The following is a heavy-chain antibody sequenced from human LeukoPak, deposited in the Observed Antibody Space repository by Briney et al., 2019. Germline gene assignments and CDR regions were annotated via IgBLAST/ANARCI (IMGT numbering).Heavy chain of an antibody. CDR3: ARDRSYIWFDP. V-gene: IGHV4-59*01. D-gene: IGHD1-26*01. CDR1: GGSISSYY. J-gene: IGHJ5*02. Sequence: SETLSLTYTVSGGSISSYYWSWIRQPPGKGLEWIGYFYYSGSTNYNPSLKSRVTISVDTSKNQFSLKLSSVTAADTAVYYCARDRSYIWFDPWGQGTLVTVSS. CDR2: FYYSGST.